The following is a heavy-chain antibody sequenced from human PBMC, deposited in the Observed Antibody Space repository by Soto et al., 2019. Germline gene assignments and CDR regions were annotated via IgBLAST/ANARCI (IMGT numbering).Heavy chain of an antibody. D-gene: IGHD6-13*01. CDR2: IYPGDSDT. Sequence: GESLKISCKGSGYSFTSYWIGWVRQMPGKGLEWMGIIYPGDSDTRYSPSFQGQVTISAAKSISTAYLQWSSLKASDTAMYYCARLGADIAAAGEGDYYYGMDVWGQGTTVTVSS. J-gene: IGHJ6*02. V-gene: IGHV5-51*01. CDR1: GYSFTSYW. CDR3: ARLGADIAAAGEGDYYYGMDV.